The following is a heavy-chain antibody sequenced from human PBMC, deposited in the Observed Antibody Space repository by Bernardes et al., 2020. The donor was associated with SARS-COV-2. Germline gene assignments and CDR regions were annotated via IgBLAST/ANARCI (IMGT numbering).Heavy chain of an antibody. J-gene: IGHJ3*02. CDR1: GFSLSTTGVG. V-gene: IGHV2-5*02. CDR3: AHRKVDAFDI. Sequence: SGPTLLKPTQTLTLTCTFSGFSLSTTGVGVGWIRQPPGKALEWLALIYWDDEKRYSPSLKTRLTLTKDTSETQVVLRVTNMDPVDTATYYCAHRKVDAFDIWGQGTEVTVSS. CDR2: IYWDDEK.